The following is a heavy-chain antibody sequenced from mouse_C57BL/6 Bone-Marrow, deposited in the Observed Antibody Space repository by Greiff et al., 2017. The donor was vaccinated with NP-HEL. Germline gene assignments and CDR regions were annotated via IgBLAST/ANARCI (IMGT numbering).Heavy chain of an antibody. CDR2: IDPSDSYT. D-gene: IGHD2-4*01. V-gene: IGHV1-50*01. Sequence: VQLQQPGAELVKPGASVKLSCKASGYTFTSYWMQWVKQRPGQGLEWIGEIDPSDSYTNYNQKFKGKATLTVDTSSSTAYMQLSSLTSEDSAVYYCASDYPHWYVDVWGTGTTVTVSS. CDR1: GYTFTSYW. J-gene: IGHJ1*03. CDR3: ASDYPHWYVDV.